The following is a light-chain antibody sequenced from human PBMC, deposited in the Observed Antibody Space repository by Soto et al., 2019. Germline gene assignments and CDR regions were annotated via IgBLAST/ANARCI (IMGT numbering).Light chain of an antibody. CDR2: EVN. J-gene: IGLJ1*01. Sequence: QSVLTQPASVSGSPGQSITISCTGTSSNVGSYKLVSWYQQHPGKAPKLMIFEVNKRPSGVSNRFSGSKSGNTASLTISGLKVEDGADHYCSSSEGSPTYVFGTGTKVTVL. V-gene: IGLV2-23*02. CDR1: SSNVGSYKL. CDR3: SSSEGSPTYV.